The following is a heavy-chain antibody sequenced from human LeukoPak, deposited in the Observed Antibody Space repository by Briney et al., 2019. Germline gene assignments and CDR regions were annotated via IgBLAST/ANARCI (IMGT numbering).Heavy chain of an antibody. D-gene: IGHD2-15*01. CDR2: INPNSGGT. CDR3: ARDSCSGGSCYSFDY. CDR1: GYTFTGYY. J-gene: IGHJ4*02. Sequence: ASVKVSCKASGYTFTGYYVHWVRQAPGQGLEWVGWINPNSGGTKYTQKFQGRVTMTRDTSISTAYMELSRLRSDDTAVYYCARDSCSGGSCYSFDYWGQGTLVTVSS. V-gene: IGHV1-2*02.